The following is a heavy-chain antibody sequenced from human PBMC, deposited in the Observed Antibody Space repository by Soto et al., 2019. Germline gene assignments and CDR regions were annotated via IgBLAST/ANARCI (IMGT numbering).Heavy chain of an antibody. D-gene: IGHD2-15*01. Sequence: SETLSLTCTVSGGSISSYYWSWIRQPPGKGLEWIGYIYYSGSTNYNPSLKSRVTISVDTSKNQFSLKLSSVTAADTAVYYCARQGYGSGGSCYSFYDYWGQGTLVTVSS. CDR3: ARQGYGSGGSCYSFYDY. V-gene: IGHV4-59*08. CDR1: GGSISSYY. CDR2: IYYSGST. J-gene: IGHJ4*02.